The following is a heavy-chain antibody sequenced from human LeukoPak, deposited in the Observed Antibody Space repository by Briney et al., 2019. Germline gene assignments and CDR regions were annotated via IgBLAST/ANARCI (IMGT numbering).Heavy chain of an antibody. CDR3: ARNAGNSDVDY. J-gene: IGHJ4*02. CDR1: GDSITGSNW. Sequence: PSETLSLTCAVSGDSITGSNWWTWVRQPPGKGLEWIGEIYHSGSTNYNPSLKSRVTISVDKSNNQFSLKLNSMTAADTAVYYCARNAGNSDVDYWGQGILVTVSS. CDR2: IYHSGST. V-gene: IGHV4-4*02. D-gene: IGHD4-23*01.